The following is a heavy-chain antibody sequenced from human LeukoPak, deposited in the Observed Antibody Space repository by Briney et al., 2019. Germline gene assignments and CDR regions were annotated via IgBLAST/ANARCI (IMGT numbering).Heavy chain of an antibody. V-gene: IGHV3-11*01. D-gene: IGHD4-17*01. J-gene: IGHJ6*02. CDR3: ARDFYGDYNIGYPYGLDV. CDR1: GFTFSDYY. CDR2: ISSSGRTI. Sequence: GGSLRLSCTASGFTFSDYYMTWIRQAPGKGLEWVSYISSSGRTIYYGDSVKGRFTVSRDNTKKALYLQMNSLRAEDTAVYYCARDFYGDYNIGYPYGLDVWGQGTTVTVSS.